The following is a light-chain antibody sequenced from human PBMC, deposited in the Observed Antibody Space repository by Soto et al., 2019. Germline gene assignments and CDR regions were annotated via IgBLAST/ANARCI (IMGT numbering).Light chain of an antibody. CDR3: SSYVGSDVFV. Sequence: QSVLTQPPSASGSPGQSVRISCTVTRRDVGGYNYVAWYQQHPGKAPKLMIYEVTKRPSGVPDRFPGSKSGNTAFLNVSGLQRGDDADYYCSSYVGSDVFVFGAGTKLTVL. CDR1: RRDVGGYNY. V-gene: IGLV2-8*01. J-gene: IGLJ1*01. CDR2: EVT.